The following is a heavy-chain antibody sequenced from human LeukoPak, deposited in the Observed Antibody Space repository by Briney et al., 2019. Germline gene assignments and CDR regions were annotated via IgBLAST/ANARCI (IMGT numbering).Heavy chain of an antibody. CDR1: GGSISSFY. CDR3: AKALYGYNYYFDY. Sequence: SETLSLTCTVSGGSISSFYWSWIRQPPGKGLEWIGYIYNSGTTNYNPSLKSRVTISVDTSKNQFSLKLSSVTAADTAVYYCAKALYGYNYYFDYWGQGTLVTVSS. D-gene: IGHD5-24*01. J-gene: IGHJ4*02. V-gene: IGHV4-59*01. CDR2: IYNSGTT.